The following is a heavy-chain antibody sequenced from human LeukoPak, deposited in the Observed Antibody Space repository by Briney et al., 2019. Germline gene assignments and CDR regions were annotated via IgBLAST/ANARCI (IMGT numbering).Heavy chain of an antibody. J-gene: IGHJ3*02. V-gene: IGHV4-39*01. CDR1: GGYISSSSYY. Sequence: SETLSLTCTVSGGYISSSSYYWGWIRQPPGKVLEWIGCIYYSGSTYYNPSLKSRVTISVDTSKNQFSLKLSSVTAADTAVYYCATRLGYCSGGSCYPFDAFDIWGQGTMVTVSS. CDR3: ATRLGYCSGGSCYPFDAFDI. CDR2: IYYSGST. D-gene: IGHD2-15*01.